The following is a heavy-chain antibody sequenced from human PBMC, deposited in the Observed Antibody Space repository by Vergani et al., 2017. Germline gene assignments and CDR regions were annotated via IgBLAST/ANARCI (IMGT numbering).Heavy chain of an antibody. CDR1: GFTFSSNA. Sequence: EVQLVESGGGLVQPGGSLRLSCAASGFTFSSNAMSWVRQAPGKGLEWVSAISGSGGSTYYADSVKGRFTISRDNSKNTLYLQMNSLRAKDTAVYYCARDVGQWLVVNWFDPWGQGSLVTVSS. V-gene: IGHV3-23*04. CDR3: ARDVGQWLVVNWFDP. CDR2: ISGSGGST. J-gene: IGHJ5*02. D-gene: IGHD6-19*01.